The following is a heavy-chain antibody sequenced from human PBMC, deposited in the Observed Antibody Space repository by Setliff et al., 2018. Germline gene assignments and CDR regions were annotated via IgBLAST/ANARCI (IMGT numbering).Heavy chain of an antibody. J-gene: IGHJ4*02. CDR1: GFSISNYW. Sequence: AGGSLRLSCVASGFSISNYWMAWVRQAPGKGLEWVADIRQDATNKYYVDSVKGRFTISRDNAKNSLYLQMNSLRAEDSAVYYCVRDWYFYDTSGYFKGAPFDYWGQGTPVTVSS. V-gene: IGHV3-7*03. D-gene: IGHD3-22*01. CDR3: VRDWYFYDTSGYFKGAPFDY. CDR2: IRQDATNK.